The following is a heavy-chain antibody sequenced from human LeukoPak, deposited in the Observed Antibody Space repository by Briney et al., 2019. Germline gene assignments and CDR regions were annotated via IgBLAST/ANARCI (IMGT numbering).Heavy chain of an antibody. V-gene: IGHV1-18*01. CDR1: GYTFTSYG. D-gene: IGHD2-21*02. J-gene: IGHJ6*02. Sequence: SVKVSCKASGYTFTSYGISWVRQAPGQGLEWMGWISAYNGNTNYAQKLQGRVTMTTDTSTSTAYMELRSLRSDDTAVYYCARDQHLAYCGGDCYPRGMDVWGQGTTVTVSS. CDR2: ISAYNGNT. CDR3: ARDQHLAYCGGDCYPRGMDV.